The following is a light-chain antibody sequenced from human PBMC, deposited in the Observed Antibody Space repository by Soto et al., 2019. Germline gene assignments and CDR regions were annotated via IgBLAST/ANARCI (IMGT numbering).Light chain of an antibody. CDR3: SSNAGSNNLV. CDR2: DVN. CDR1: SSDVGGYNY. Sequence: QSALTQPPSASGSPGQSVTISCTGTSSDVGGYNYVSWYQQHPGKAPKVMIYDVNKRPSGVPDRFSGSKSGNTASLTVSGLQAEDEGDYYCSSNAGSNNLVFGGGTKVTVL. J-gene: IGLJ2*01. V-gene: IGLV2-8*01.